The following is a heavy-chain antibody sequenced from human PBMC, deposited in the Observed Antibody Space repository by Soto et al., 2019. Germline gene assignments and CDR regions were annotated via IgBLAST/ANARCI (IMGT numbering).Heavy chain of an antibody. D-gene: IGHD2-15*01. V-gene: IGHV1-46*03. CDR1: GYTFTSYY. CDR3: ARDPPDCSGGSCFTLPH. J-gene: IGHJ1*01. CDR2: INPSGGST. Sequence: ASVKVSCKASGYTFTSYYMHWVRQAPGQGLEWMGIINPSGGSTSYAQKFQGRVTMTRDTSTSTVYMELSSLRSEDTAVYYCARDPPDCSGGSCFTLPHWGQGTLVTVSS.